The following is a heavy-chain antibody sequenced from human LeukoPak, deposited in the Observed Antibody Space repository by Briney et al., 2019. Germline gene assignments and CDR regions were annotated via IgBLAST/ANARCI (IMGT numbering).Heavy chain of an antibody. V-gene: IGHV3-30*18. CDR3: AKDDYYDTSGYRD. D-gene: IGHD3-22*01. J-gene: IGHJ4*02. Sequence: GGSLRLSCAAAGFTFSSYGMHWVRQAPGKGLEWVAVISYDVGKKYYADSVKGRFTISRDNSKNTLYLQMNSLRAEDTAVYYCAKDDYYDTSGYRDWGQGTLVTVSS. CDR2: ISYDVGKK. CDR1: GFTFSSYG.